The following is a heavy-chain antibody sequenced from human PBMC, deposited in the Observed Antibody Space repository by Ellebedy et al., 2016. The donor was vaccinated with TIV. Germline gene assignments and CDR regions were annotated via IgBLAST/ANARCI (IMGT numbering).Heavy chain of an antibody. CDR2: ITTSSTA. J-gene: IGHJ4*02. CDR1: GFPFSGYF. Sequence: GESLKISXAASGFPFSGYFMNWVRQAPGKGLEWVLSITTSSTAYYADSVKGRFTMSRDNGENSLSLQLNSLRDEDTAVYYCARGLFGGNVAFDYWGQGALVSVSS. V-gene: IGHV3-69-1*01. D-gene: IGHD3-16*01. CDR3: ARGLFGGNVAFDY.